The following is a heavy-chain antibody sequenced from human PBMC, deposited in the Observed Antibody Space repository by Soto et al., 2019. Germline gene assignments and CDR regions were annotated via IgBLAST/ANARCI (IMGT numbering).Heavy chain of an antibody. CDR3: AKAVLTRASES. J-gene: IGHJ5*02. CDR1: GFSLSTSI. CDR2: IWPSGDIT. Sequence: PGGSLRTSFAASGFSLSTSIMSWVRQAPGNVLEWVSDIWPSGDITYYADSVKGRVTISRDNSRNTLYLEMNSLRDEETALYHCAKAVLTRASESWGQGTMVNVSS. D-gene: IGHD2-15*01. V-gene: IGHV3-23*01.